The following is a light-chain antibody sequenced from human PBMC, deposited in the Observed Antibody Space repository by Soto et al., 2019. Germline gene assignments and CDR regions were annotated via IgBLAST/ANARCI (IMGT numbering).Light chain of an antibody. J-gene: IGKJ1*01. Sequence: EIVLTQSPDTLSLSPGERASLSCRASQSVGSDYVAWYQHRPGQPPRLLFSGIFRRASGVPDRFSGSGSGTDFSLTISRLEPEDSAVYVCQQFSSSPRTFGQGTKVDIK. CDR2: GIF. CDR3: QQFSSSPRT. V-gene: IGKV3-20*01. CDR1: QSVGSDY.